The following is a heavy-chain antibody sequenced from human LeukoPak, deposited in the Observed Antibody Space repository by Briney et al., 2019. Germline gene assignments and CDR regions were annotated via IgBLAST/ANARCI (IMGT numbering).Heavy chain of an antibody. CDR2: ISWNSGSI. Sequence: PGGSLRLSCAASGFTFDDYAMHWVRQAPGKGLEWVSGISWNSGSIGYADSVKGRFTISRDNAKNSLYLQMNSLRAEDTALYYCAKDSGIAAAGEIDYWGQGTLVTVSS. CDR1: GFTFDDYA. CDR3: AKDSGIAAAGEIDY. D-gene: IGHD6-13*01. J-gene: IGHJ4*02. V-gene: IGHV3-9*01.